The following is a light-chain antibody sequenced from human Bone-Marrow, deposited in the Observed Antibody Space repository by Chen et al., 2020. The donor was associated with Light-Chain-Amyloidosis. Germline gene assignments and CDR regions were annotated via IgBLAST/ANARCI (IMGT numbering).Light chain of an antibody. J-gene: IGKJ1*01. CDR2: AAS. V-gene: IGKV3-20*01. CDR3: QQYGSSPQT. Sequence: DIVLTQSPGTLSLSAGDRATLSCRASQSVSCSYLAWYQQNPDQATRLLIYAASSRATGIPDWFSSSGSGTDFTLTISRLEHEDFAVYYCQQYGSSPQTFGQGTKVEIK. CDR1: QSVSCSY.